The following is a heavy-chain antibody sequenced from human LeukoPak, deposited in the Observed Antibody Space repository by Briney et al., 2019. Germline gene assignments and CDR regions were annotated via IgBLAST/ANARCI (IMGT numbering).Heavy chain of an antibody. CDR3: TKVFFEVAVSSRITPSDY. J-gene: IGHJ4*02. CDR1: GFTFSDYY. V-gene: IGHV3-11*01. CDR2: ISSSGSTI. Sequence: GGSLRLSCAASGFTFSDYYMSWIRQAPGKGLEWVSYISSSGSTIYYADSVKGRFTISRDNAKNSLYLQMNSLRAEDTAVYYCTKVFFEVAVSSRITPSDYWGQGIMVTVSS. D-gene: IGHD2-21*01.